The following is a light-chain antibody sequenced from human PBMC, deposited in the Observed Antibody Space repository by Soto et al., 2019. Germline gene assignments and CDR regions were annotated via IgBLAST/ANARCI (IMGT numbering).Light chain of an antibody. CDR1: QSVSSN. J-gene: IGKJ1*01. CDR2: GAS. CDR3: QQYNNWPPWT. V-gene: IGKV3-15*01. Sequence: EIVMTQSPATLSVSPGERATLSCRASQSVSSNLAWYQQKPGQAPRLLIYGASTRATGIPARFSGSGSGTELTPTISSLQSEDFAVYFCQQYNNWPPWTFGQGTKVEI.